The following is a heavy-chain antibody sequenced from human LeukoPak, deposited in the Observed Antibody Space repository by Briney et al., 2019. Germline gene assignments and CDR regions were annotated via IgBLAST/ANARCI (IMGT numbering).Heavy chain of an antibody. CDR1: GGTFSSHA. Sequence: SVKVSCKASGGTFSSHAISWVRQAPGQGLEWMGRIIPILGIANYAQKFQGRVTITADKSTSTAYMELSSLRSEDTAVYYCARARWATVTTVSDVAFQHWGQGTLVTVSS. CDR2: IIPILGIA. J-gene: IGHJ1*01. CDR3: ARARWATVTTVSDVAFQH. D-gene: IGHD4-17*01. V-gene: IGHV1-69*04.